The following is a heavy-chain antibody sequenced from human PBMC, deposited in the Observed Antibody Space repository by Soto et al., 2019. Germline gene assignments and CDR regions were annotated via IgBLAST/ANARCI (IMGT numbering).Heavy chain of an antibody. CDR1: GGSISSYY. J-gene: IGHJ5*02. CDR3: ARCVRGVNNWFDP. V-gene: IGHV4-59*01. CDR2: IYYSGST. Sequence: QVQLQESGPGLVKPSETLSLTCTVSGGSISSYYWSWIRQPPGKGLEWIGYIYYSGSTKYNPSLKSRVTISVDPAKNQFPLKLSSVTAADPAVYYCARCVRGVNNWFDPWGQRTLVTVSS. D-gene: IGHD3-10*02.